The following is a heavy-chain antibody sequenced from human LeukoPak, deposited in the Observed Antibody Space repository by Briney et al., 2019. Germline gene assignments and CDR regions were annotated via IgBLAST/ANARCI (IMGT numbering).Heavy chain of an antibody. CDR2: IYYSGST. J-gene: IGHJ3*02. V-gene: IGHV4-39*01. Sequence: SETLSLTCTVSGGSISSSSYYWGWIRQPPGKGLEWIGSIYYSGSTYYNPSLKSRVTISVDTSKNQFSLKLSSVTAADTAGYYCARVGTTFVSAFDIWGQGTMVNVSS. CDR3: ARVGTTFVSAFDI. CDR1: GGSISSSSYY. D-gene: IGHD3-10*02.